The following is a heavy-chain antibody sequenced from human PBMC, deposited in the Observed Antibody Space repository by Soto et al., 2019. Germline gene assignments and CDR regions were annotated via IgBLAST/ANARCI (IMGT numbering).Heavy chain of an antibody. CDR1: GFTFSNSA. CDR3: ARDAISMVRGTNNWFDP. Sequence: EVQLLESGGGLVQPGGSLTLSCAASGFTFSNSAMSWVRQAPGKGLEWVSAISGGGISTYYADSVRGRFTISRDNSRNTLYLRMNRLRAEATAVYYCARDAISMVRGTNNWFDPWGQGTLVTVSS. V-gene: IGHV3-23*01. CDR2: ISGGGIST. J-gene: IGHJ5*02. D-gene: IGHD3-10*01.